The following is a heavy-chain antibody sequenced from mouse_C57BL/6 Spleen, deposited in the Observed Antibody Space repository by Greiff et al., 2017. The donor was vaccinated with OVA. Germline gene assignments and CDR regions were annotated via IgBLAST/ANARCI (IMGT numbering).Heavy chain of an antibody. Sequence: QVQLKQSGAELVKPGASVKMSCKASGYTFTSYWITWVKQRPGQGLEWIGDIYPGSGSTNYNEKFKSKATLTVDTSSSTAYMQLSSLTSEDSAVYYCARPTYYGSSYDYWGQGTTLTVSS. CDR2: IYPGSGST. D-gene: IGHD1-1*01. J-gene: IGHJ2*01. V-gene: IGHV1-55*01. CDR3: ARPTYYGSSYDY. CDR1: GYTFTSYW.